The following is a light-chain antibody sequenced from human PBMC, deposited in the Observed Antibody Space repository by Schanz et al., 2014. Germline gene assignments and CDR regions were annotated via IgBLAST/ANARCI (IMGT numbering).Light chain of an antibody. Sequence: EIVLTQSPGTLSLSPGERATLSCRASQIVSSSYLAWYQQKPGQAPRLLIYGASSRATGIPDRFSGSGSGTDFTLTISSLEPEDFAVYYCQQRSNWPPDFGGGTKVEIK. CDR1: QIVSSSY. V-gene: IGKV3D-20*02. J-gene: IGKJ4*01. CDR2: GAS. CDR3: QQRSNWPPD.